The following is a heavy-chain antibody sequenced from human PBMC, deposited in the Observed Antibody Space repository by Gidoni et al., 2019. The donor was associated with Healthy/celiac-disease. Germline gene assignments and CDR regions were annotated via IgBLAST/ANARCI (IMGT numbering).Heavy chain of an antibody. V-gene: IGHV4-59*08. CDR2: IYYSGST. CDR1: GGSISSYY. J-gene: IGHJ4*02. Sequence: QVQLQESGPGLVKPSETLSLTCTVSGGSISSYYWRWIRQPPGKGLEWIGYIYYSGSTNYNPSLKSRVTIAVDTSKNQFSLKLSSVTAADTAVYYCARGNSGSYPRGYFDYWGQGTLVTVSS. CDR3: ARGNSGSYPRGYFDY. D-gene: IGHD1-26*01.